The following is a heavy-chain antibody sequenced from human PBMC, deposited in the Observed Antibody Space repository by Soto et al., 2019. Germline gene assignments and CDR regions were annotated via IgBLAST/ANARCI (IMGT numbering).Heavy chain of an antibody. CDR2: ISADGSNT. V-gene: IGHV3-74*01. CDR3: ARRTDAYNWADY. Sequence: GGSLRLSCAASGFVFSSHWMHWVRQAPGKGLVWVSRISADGSNTNYADSVKGRFTISRDNAKNTLFLQMNSLRAEDTAVYYCARRTDAYNWADYWGQGTLVTVSS. D-gene: IGHD1-1*01. J-gene: IGHJ4*02. CDR1: GFVFSSHW.